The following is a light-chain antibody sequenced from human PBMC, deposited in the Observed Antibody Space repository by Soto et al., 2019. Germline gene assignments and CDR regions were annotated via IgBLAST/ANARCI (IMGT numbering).Light chain of an antibody. Sequence: QSVRTQPPSASGAPGQSVAISCTGTSSDVGGYNYVSWYQQYPGKAPKLIMYEVTKRPLGVPDRFSGSKSGNTASLTVSGLQAEDEADYYCCSYVGSNNYVFGTGTKVTVL. V-gene: IGLV2-8*01. CDR3: CSYVGSNNYV. CDR1: SSDVGGYNY. CDR2: EVT. J-gene: IGLJ1*01.